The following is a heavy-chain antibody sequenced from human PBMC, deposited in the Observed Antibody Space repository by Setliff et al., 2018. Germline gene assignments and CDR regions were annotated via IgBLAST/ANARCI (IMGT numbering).Heavy chain of an antibody. V-gene: IGHV3-43D*03. CDR2: ISWDGGST. CDR3: ARTTGYRLEGDFDY. J-gene: IGHJ4*02. CDR1: GFTFDDYA. Sequence: GGSLRLSCAASGFTFDDYAMHWVRQAPGKGLEWVSLISWDGGSTYYADSVKGRFTISRDNAKNSLYLQMTSLRAEDTAIYYCARTTGYRLEGDFDYWGQGTLVTVSS. D-gene: IGHD1-1*01.